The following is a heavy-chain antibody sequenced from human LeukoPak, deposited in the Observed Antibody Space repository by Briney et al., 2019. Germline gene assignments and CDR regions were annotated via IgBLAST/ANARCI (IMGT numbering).Heavy chain of an antibody. CDR3: ARVSPDYYDNAFDI. V-gene: IGHV1-2*06. Sequence: ASVKVSCKASGYTFTGYYIHWVRQAPGQGLEWMGRINPHSGDTNSAQKFQGRVTATRDTSISTAYMELSRLTSDDTAVYYCARVSPDYYDNAFDIWGQGTMVTVSS. J-gene: IGHJ3*02. CDR1: GYTFTGYY. D-gene: IGHD3-22*01. CDR2: INPHSGDT.